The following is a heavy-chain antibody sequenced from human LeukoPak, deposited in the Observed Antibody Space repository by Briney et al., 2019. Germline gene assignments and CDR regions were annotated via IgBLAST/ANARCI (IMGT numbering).Heavy chain of an antibody. CDR2: IYSGGST. Sequence: GGSLRLSCAASGFTVSSNYMSWVRQAPGKGLEWVSVIYSGGSTYYADSVKGRFTISRDNSKNTLYLQMNSLRAEDTAVYYCAREMFSYYYMDVWGKGTTVTVSS. J-gene: IGHJ6*03. CDR3: AREMFSYYYMDV. D-gene: IGHD3-10*02. CDR1: GFTVSSNY. V-gene: IGHV3-66*02.